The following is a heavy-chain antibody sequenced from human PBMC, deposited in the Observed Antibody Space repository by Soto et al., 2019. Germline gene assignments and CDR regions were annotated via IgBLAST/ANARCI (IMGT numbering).Heavy chain of an antibody. CDR2: TYYRSRFFS. V-gene: IGHV6-1*01. CDR3: VRDRYSSSGWFDP. D-gene: IGHD3-10*01. CDR1: GDSVSGYSAA. J-gene: IGHJ5*02. Sequence: SQTLSLTCAISGDSVSGYSAAWNWIRQSPSGGLEWLGRTYYRSRFFSDYAESVKSRIIMNPDTSKNQFSLQLKSVTPEDTAVYYCVRDRYSSSGWFDPWGQGTPVTVSS.